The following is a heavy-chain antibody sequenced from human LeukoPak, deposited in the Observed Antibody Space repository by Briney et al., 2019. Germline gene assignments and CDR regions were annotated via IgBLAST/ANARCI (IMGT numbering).Heavy chain of an antibody. CDR2: MNPNSGDT. Sequence: ASVKVSCKASGYTFTSYDINWVRQATGQGFEWMGWMNPNSGDTGYAQKFQGRVTMTRNTSISTAYMELSSLRSEDTAVYYCARVSMRVRGARRFDPWGQGTLVTVSS. D-gene: IGHD3-10*01. CDR1: GYTFTSYD. CDR3: ARVSMRVRGARRFDP. J-gene: IGHJ5*02. V-gene: IGHV1-8*01.